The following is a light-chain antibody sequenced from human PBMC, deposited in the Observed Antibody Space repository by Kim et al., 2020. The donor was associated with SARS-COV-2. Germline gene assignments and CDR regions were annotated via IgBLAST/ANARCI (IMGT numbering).Light chain of an antibody. CDR2: GTS. V-gene: IGKV1-39*01. CDR3: QQTYTTAFT. J-gene: IGKJ3*01. Sequence: ASVGDSVTMSCRASQSIARYLNWYQQKPGKVPTLLIHGTSSLQSGVPSRFIGSGYGTDSTLAISSLQPEDFATYYCQQTYTTAFTFGPGTKVDIK. CDR1: QSIARY.